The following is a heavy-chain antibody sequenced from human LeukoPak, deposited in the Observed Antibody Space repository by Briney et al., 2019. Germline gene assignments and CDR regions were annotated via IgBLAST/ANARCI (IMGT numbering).Heavy chain of an antibody. J-gene: IGHJ4*02. CDR2: INHSGST. D-gene: IGHD5-18*01. Sequence: SEILSLTCAVYGGSFSGYYWSWIRQPPGKGLEWIGEINHSGSTNYNPSLKSRVTISVDTSKNQFSLKLSSVTAADTAVYYCARGRIQLWLNYWGQGTLVTVSS. CDR3: ARGRIQLWLNY. V-gene: IGHV4-34*01. CDR1: GGSFSGYY.